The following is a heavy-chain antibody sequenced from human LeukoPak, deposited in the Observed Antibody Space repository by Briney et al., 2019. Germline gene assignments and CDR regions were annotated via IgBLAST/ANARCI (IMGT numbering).Heavy chain of an antibody. V-gene: IGHV3-48*02. CDR3: AREDDDWGPNTLDV. J-gene: IGHJ3*01. Sequence: GGSLRLSCAASGFTFSSHSMNWVRQAPGKGLEGVSYIDSGSGNIYYRDSVKGRFTISRDNAQNSLYLQMDSLRDEDTAVYYCAREDDDWGPNTLDVWGQGTVVTVSS. CDR2: IDSGSGNI. CDR1: GFTFSSHS. D-gene: IGHD7-27*01.